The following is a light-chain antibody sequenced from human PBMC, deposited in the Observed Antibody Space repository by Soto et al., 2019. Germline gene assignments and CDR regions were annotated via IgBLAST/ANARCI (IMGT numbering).Light chain of an antibody. J-gene: IGKJ1*01. V-gene: IGKV1-5*01. CDR3: QQYENYWT. CDR2: DVS. CDR1: QSISSW. Sequence: DIQMTQSPSTLSASVGDRITITCRASQSISSWLAWFQQKPGKAPKLLIYDVSSLESGVPSRFSGSGSGTEFSLTISNLQPDDCATYYCQQYENYWTFGQGTKVDI.